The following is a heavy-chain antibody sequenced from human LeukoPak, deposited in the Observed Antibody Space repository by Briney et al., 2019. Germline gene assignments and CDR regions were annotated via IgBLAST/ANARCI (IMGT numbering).Heavy chain of an antibody. J-gene: IGHJ4*02. CDR1: EFTFSSYG. Sequence: GGSLRLSCAASEFTFSSYGMHWVRQAPGKGLEWVAVIWYDGSNKYYADSVKGRFTFSRDNSKNTLYLQMNSLRAEDTAVYYCARDGYSSSSIDYWGQGTLVTVSS. V-gene: IGHV3-33*01. D-gene: IGHD6-6*01. CDR2: IWYDGSNK. CDR3: ARDGYSSSSIDY.